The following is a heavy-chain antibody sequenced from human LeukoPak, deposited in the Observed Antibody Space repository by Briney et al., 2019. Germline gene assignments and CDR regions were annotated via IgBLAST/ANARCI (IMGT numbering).Heavy chain of an antibody. CDR3: AREVWQLGAGDY. Sequence: ASVKVSCKTSGGTFNNSAISWVRQAPGQGLEWMGWISAYNGNTNYAQKLQGRVTMTTDTSTSTAYMELRSLRSDDTAVYYCAREVWQLGAGDYWGQGTLVTVSS. CDR1: GGTFNNSA. V-gene: IGHV1-18*01. J-gene: IGHJ4*02. CDR2: ISAYNGNT. D-gene: IGHD6-6*01.